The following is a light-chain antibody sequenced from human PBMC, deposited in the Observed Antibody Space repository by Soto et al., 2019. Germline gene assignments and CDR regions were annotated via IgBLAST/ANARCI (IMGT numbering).Light chain of an antibody. CDR1: SSNIGNNY. Sequence: QSVLTQPPSVSAAPGQKVSISCSGSSSNIGNNYVSWYQRFPGTAPRLLIYDNNKRPSGIPDRFSGSKSGNTASLTISGLQAEDEADYYCSSYTTSNTWVFGGGTKLTVL. J-gene: IGLJ3*02. V-gene: IGLV1-51*01. CDR3: SSYTTSNTWV. CDR2: DNN.